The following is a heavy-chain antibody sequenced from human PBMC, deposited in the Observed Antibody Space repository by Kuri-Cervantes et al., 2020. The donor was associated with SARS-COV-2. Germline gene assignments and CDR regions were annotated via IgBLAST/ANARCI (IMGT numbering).Heavy chain of an antibody. Sequence: ASVKVSCKASGGTFSSYAISWVRQAPGQGLEWMGWINPNSGGTNYAQKFQGRVTMTRDTSISTAYMELSRLRSDDTAVYYCARDIVVVPAASSDYWGQGTLVTVSS. CDR2: INPNSGGT. J-gene: IGHJ4*02. CDR3: ARDIVVVPAASSDY. V-gene: IGHV1-2*02. D-gene: IGHD2-2*01. CDR1: GGTFSSYA.